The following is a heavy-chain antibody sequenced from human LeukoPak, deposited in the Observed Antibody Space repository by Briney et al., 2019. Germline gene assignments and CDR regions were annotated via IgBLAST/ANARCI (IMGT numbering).Heavy chain of an antibody. CDR2: INQDGSEK. CDR3: ARDGGVSGYDLLDY. J-gene: IGHJ4*02. V-gene: IGHV3-7*01. Sequence: AGGSLRLSCAASGFTFSSFWMTWVRQAPGKGLEWVANINQDGSEKYYVDSVKGRFTSSRDNAKNSVYLQMNSLRAEDTAVYYCARDGGVSGYDLLDYWGQGTLVTVSS. CDR1: GFTFSSFW. D-gene: IGHD5-12*01.